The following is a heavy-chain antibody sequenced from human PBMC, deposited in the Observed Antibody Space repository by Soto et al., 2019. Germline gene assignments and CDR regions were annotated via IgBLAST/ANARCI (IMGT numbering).Heavy chain of an antibody. CDR2: IYHSGST. D-gene: IGHD2-2*01. J-gene: IGHJ3*02. CDR1: GGSISSGGYS. Sequence: QLQLQESGSGLVKPSQTLSLTCAVSGGSISSGGYSWSWIRQPPGKALEWIGYIYHSGSTYYNPTLKSRVTISVERYKHQFSLKLSSVTAADTAVYYCARVGGYCSSTSCSGAFDIWGQGTMVTVSS. CDR3: ARVGGYCSSTSCSGAFDI. V-gene: IGHV4-30-2*01.